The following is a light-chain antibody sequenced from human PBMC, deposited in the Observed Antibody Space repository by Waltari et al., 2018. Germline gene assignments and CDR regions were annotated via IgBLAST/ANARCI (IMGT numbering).Light chain of an antibody. J-gene: IGLJ2*01. CDR3: SSHTRTNTLEML. V-gene: IGLV2-14*03. CDR2: DVD. CDR1: SSDY. Sequence: QSALTQPASMSVSPGQSITISCTGTSSDYVSWYQKLPDKAPQVIIYDVDKRPSGVSIRFSGSKSGNTASLTISGLQAEDEADYFCSSHTRTNTLEMLFGGGTKVTVL.